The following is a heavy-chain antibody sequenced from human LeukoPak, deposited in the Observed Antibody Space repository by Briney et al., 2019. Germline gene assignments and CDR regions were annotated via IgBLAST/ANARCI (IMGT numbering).Heavy chain of an antibody. CDR3: ARVRTSWPDY. Sequence: SETLSLTCTASGGSISSYYWSSIRQPPGKGLEWIGYIYYSGSTNYNPSLKSRVTISVDTSKNQFSLKLSSETAADTAVYYCARVRTSWPDYWGQGTLVTVSS. CDR1: GGSISSYY. CDR2: IYYSGST. J-gene: IGHJ4*02. V-gene: IGHV4-59*01.